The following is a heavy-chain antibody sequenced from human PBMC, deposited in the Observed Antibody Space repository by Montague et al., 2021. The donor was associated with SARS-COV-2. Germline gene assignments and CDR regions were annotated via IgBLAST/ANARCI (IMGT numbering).Heavy chain of an antibody. J-gene: IGHJ4*02. V-gene: IGHV2-70*11. D-gene: IGHD3-9*01. CDR2: IDWDDDK. Sequence: PALVKPTQTLTLTCTFSGFSLSTSGMCVSWIRRPPGKALEWLARIDWDDDKYYSTSLKTRLTISKDTSKNQVVLTMTNMDPVGTATYYCARIRYDILTGYQTLFDYWGQGTLVTVSS. CDR3: ARIRYDILTGYQTLFDY. CDR1: GFSLSTSGMC.